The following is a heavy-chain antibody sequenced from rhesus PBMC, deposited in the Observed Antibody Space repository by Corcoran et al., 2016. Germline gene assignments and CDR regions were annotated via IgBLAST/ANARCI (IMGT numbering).Heavy chain of an antibody. D-gene: IGHD1-44*02. CDR3: AGEGGSRFDV. Sequence: QVQLQESGPGLVKPSETLSLTCAVSGDSLSSGYYYWSWIRQPPGKGLEWIGYITYSVNTHTNPSHKSRVTITRDTSKNQFSLRLSSVTAADTAMYYCAGEGGSRFDVWGAGVLVTVSS. V-gene: IGHV4-122*02. CDR2: ITYSVNT. J-gene: IGHJ5-1*01. CDR1: GDSLSSGYYY.